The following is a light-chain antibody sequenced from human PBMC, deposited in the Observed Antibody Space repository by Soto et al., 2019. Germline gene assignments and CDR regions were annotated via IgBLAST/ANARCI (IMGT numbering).Light chain of an antibody. J-gene: IGKJ5*01. CDR3: QQRSNWPPKIT. Sequence: EFVLTQSPATLSLSPGERATLSCRASQSVSSYLAWYQQKPGQAPRLLIYDASNRATGIPARFSGSGSGTAFTLTISSLEPEDFAVYYCQQRSNWPPKITFGQGTRLEIK. CDR2: DAS. CDR1: QSVSSY. V-gene: IGKV3-11*01.